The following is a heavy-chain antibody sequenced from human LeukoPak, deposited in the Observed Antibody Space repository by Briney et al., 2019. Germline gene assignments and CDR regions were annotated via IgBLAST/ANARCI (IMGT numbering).Heavy chain of an antibody. CDR3: ARLGTMVRGVIPYMDV. D-gene: IGHD3-10*01. CDR2: IYYSGST. V-gene: IGHV4-59*08. Sequence: SETLSLTFTVSGGSISSYYWSWIRQPPGKGLEWIGYIYYSGSTNYNPSLKSRVTISVDTSKNQFSLKLSSVTAADTAVYYCARLGTMVRGVIPYMDVWGKGTTVTVSS. J-gene: IGHJ6*03. CDR1: GGSISSYY.